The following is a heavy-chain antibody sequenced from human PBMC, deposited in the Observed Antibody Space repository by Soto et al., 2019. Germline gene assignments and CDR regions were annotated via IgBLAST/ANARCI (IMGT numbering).Heavy chain of an antibody. CDR3: ARVALSGDPRKYFDY. CDR1: GFTFSDDY. CDR2: TRNKANSYST. Sequence: GGSLRLSCAASGFTFSDDYMDWVRQAPGKGLEWVGRTRNKANSYSTEYAASVKGRFTISRDDSKNSLYLQMNSLKTEDTAVYYCARVALSGDPRKYFDYWGQGTLVTVSS. J-gene: IGHJ4*02. D-gene: IGHD4-17*01. V-gene: IGHV3-72*01.